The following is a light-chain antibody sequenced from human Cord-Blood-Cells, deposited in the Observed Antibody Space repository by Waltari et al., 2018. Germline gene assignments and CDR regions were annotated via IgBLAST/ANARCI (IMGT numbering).Light chain of an antibody. J-gene: IGKJ4*01. CDR3: QQSYSTLLT. V-gene: IGKV1-39*01. CDR1: QSISSY. Sequence: DIQMTQSPSSLSASVGDRVTITCRASQSISSYLNWSQQKPGKAPKLLIYAASSLQSGVPSRFSGSGSGTDFTLTISSLQPEDFATYYGQQSYSTLLTFGGGTKVEIK. CDR2: AAS.